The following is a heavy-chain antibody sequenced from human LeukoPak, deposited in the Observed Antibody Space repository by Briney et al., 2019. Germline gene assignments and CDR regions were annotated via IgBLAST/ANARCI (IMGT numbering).Heavy chain of an antibody. CDR2: INHSGST. V-gene: IGHV4-34*01. CDR1: GGSFSGYY. CDR3: ARRGSSGRQTLRFLEWFPFDY. D-gene: IGHD3-3*01. J-gene: IGHJ4*02. Sequence: SETLSLTCAVYGGSFSGYYWSWIRQPPGKGLEWIGEINHSGSTNYNPSLKSRVTISVDTSKNQFSLKLSSVTAADTAVYYCARRGSSGRQTLRFLEWFPFDYWGQGTLVTVSS.